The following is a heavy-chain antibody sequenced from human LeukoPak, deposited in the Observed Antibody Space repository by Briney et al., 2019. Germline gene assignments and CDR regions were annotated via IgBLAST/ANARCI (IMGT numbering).Heavy chain of an antibody. CDR1: GFTFSSYA. D-gene: IGHD3-22*01. CDR2: ISYDGSNK. J-gene: IGHJ4*02. CDR3: ASVSAYYYDSSGQMDY. V-gene: IGHV3-30-3*01. Sequence: GGSLRLSCAASGFTFSSYAMYWVRQAPGKGLEWVAVISYDGSNKYYADSVKGRFTISRDNSKNTLYLQMNSLRAEDTAVYYCASVSAYYYDSSGQMDYWGQGTLVTVSS.